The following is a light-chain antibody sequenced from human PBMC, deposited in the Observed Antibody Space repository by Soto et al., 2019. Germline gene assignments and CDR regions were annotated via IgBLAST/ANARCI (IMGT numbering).Light chain of an antibody. CDR2: GAS. V-gene: IGKV3-20*01. CDR3: QQYGSSGT. CDR1: QSVSSN. Sequence: EIVMTHSPATLSLSPVERATLSCRARQSVSSNLAWYQQKPGQAPRLLIYGASTRATGIPARFSGSGSGTDFTLTISRLEPEDFAVYYCQQYGSSGTFGQGTKVDI. J-gene: IGKJ1*01.